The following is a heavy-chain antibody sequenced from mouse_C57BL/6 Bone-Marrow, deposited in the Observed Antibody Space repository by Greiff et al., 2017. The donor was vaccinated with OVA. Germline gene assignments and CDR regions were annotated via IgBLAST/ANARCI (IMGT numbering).Heavy chain of an antibody. CDR1: GYTFTSYW. D-gene: IGHD2-4*01. J-gene: IGHJ4*01. CDR3: AREARLPYAMDY. CDR2: IHPNSGST. Sequence: QVQLKQSGAELVKPGASVKLSCKASGYTFTSYWMHWVKQRPGQGLEWIGMIHPNSGSTNYNEKFKSKATLTVDKSSSTAYMQLSSLTSEDSAVYHCAREARLPYAMDYWGQGTSVTVSS. V-gene: IGHV1-64*01.